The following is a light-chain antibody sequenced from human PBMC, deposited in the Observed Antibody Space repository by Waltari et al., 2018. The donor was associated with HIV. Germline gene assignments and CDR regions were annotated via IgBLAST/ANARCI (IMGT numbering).Light chain of an antibody. V-gene: IGLV6-57*01. J-gene: IGLJ1*01. CDR3: QAYDSNHRI. Sequence: FMLTQPRSVSESPGKTVTISCTRSSGSIGSHYVQWYQQRPGSSPTTVIYEDDQRPSWVPGRFSCSSHRPSHSAPLTLSGPKAEEEADYYCQAYDSNHRIFGTGTKVTVL. CDR1: SGSIGSHY. CDR2: EDD.